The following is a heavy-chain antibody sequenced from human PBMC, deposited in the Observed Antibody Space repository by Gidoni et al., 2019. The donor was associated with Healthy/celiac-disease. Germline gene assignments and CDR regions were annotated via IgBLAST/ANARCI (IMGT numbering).Heavy chain of an antibody. D-gene: IGHD3-10*01. CDR1: GGSISSSSYY. Sequence: QLQLQESGPGLVKPSETLSLTCTVSGGSISSSSYYWGWIRQPPGKGLEWIGSIYYSGSTYYNPSLKSRVTISVDTSKNQFALKLSSVTAADTAVYYCARLSYYAPFDPWGQGTLVTVSS. CDR3: ARLSYYAPFDP. J-gene: IGHJ5*02. CDR2: IYYSGST. V-gene: IGHV4-39*01.